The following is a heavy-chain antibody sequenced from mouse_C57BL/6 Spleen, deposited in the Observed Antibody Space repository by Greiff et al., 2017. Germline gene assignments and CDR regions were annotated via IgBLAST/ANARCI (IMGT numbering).Heavy chain of an antibody. V-gene: IGHV3-6*01. D-gene: IGHD2-2*01. J-gene: IGHJ2*01. CDR1: GYSITSGYY. CDR3: ARDRLMVTTGDFDY. Sequence: EVQLVESGPGLVKPSQSLSLTCSVTGYSITSGYYWNWIRQFPGNKLEWMGYISYDGSNNYNPSLKNRISITRDTSKNQFFLKLNSVTTEDTATYYCARDRLMVTTGDFDYWGQGTTLTVSS. CDR2: ISYDGSN.